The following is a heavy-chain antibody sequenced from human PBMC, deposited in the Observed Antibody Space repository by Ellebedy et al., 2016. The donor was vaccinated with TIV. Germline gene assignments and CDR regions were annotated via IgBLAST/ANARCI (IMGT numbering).Heavy chain of an antibody. CDR2: IYDSGRT. CDR3: VRRPVETTTISSFFDS. V-gene: IGHV4-39*01. D-gene: IGHD5-24*01. J-gene: IGHJ4*02. CDR1: GGSISGTYTSYY. Sequence: SETLSLTXNVSGGSISGTYTSYYWGWIRQPPGKGLEWIGSIYDSGRTHYNPSLKSRVTISVDTSKNQFSLRLNSVTAADTAVYYCVRRPVETTTISSFFDSWGQGILVTVSS.